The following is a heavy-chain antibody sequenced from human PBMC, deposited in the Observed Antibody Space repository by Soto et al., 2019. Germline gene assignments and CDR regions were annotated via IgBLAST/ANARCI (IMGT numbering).Heavy chain of an antibody. CDR3: ARDSGTAGYDDS. CDR2: IIPLLDVT. D-gene: IGHD3-10*01. J-gene: IGHJ4*02. V-gene: IGHV1-69*08. CDR1: GGTFSTYT. Sequence: QVQLVQSGAEVKKPGSSVKVSCKASGGTFSTYTINWVRQAPGQGLEWMGRIIPLLDVTNNAQRFQGRVTITADKSTSTVYMELTSLTSQDTAVYYCARDSGTAGYDDSWGQGTLVTVSS.